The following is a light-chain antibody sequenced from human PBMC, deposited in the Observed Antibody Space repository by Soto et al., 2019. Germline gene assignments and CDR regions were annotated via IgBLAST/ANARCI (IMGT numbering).Light chain of an antibody. V-gene: IGLV1-40*01. CDR2: DDV. CDR3: QSYDSSLSGDYV. J-gene: IGLJ1*01. CDR1: SSNIGPDYG. Sequence: QSVLMQPPSVSGAPGQRVTISCTGSSSNIGPDYGVHWYQQLPGTAPKLLIYDDVKRPSGVPDRFSGSRSGTSASLAITGLQAEDEADYYCQSYDSSLSGDYVFGTGTQLTVL.